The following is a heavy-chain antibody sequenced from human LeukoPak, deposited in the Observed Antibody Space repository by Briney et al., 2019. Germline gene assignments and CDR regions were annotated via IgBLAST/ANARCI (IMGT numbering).Heavy chain of an antibody. CDR2: PNPTGGST. V-gene: IGHV1-46*01. CDR1: GYTFTNYY. CDR3: ARNLGYSYFDY. Sequence: ASVKVSCKASGYTFTNYYMHWVRQAPGQGLEWMGIPNPTGGSTDYAQKFQGRVTMTRDTSTSTVYMELTSLRSEDTAVYYCARNLGYSYFDYWGQGTLVTVSS. D-gene: IGHD6-13*01. J-gene: IGHJ4*02.